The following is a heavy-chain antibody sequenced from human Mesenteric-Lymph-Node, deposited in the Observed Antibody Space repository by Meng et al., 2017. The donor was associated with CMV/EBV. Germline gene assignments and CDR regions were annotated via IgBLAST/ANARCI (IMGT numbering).Heavy chain of an antibody. V-gene: IGHV3-74*01. CDR1: GLTFSSYW. J-gene: IGHJ4*02. Sequence: AASGLTFSSYWMHWVRQAPGKGLVWVSRINSDGSSTSYADSVKGRFTISRDNAKNTLYLQMNSLRAEDTAVYYCARDPIAARGIIDYWGQGTLVTVSS. D-gene: IGHD6-6*01. CDR2: INSDGSST. CDR3: ARDPIAARGIIDY.